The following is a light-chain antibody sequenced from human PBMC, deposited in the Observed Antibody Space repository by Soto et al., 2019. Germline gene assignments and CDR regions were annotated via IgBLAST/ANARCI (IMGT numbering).Light chain of an antibody. Sequence: EIVMTQSPATLSVSPGERVTLSCRASQSVSSNLAWYQQKPGQAPRLLIYGASTRATGIPARFSGSGSGTEFTLTISSLQSEDFAVYYCQQYNNAGTFGQGTKVEIK. J-gene: IGKJ1*01. CDR2: GAS. V-gene: IGKV3-15*01. CDR3: QQYNNAGT. CDR1: QSVSSN.